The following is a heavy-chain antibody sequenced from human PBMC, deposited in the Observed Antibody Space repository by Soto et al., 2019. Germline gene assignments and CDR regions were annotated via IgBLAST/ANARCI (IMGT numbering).Heavy chain of an antibody. CDR3: ARDFYGGYTYGPGDY. Sequence: GGSLRLSCAASGFMFSAYWMSWVRQAPGKGLEWVANIHGDGGKIYYVDSVKGRFTISSDNAKRSLYLQMNSLRAEDTAVYYCARDFYGGYTYGPGDYWGQGALVTVSS. J-gene: IGHJ4*02. V-gene: IGHV3-7*01. D-gene: IGHD5-18*01. CDR1: GFMFSAYW. CDR2: IHGDGGKI.